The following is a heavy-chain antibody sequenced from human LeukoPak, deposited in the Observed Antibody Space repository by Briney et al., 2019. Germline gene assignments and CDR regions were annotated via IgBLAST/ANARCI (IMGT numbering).Heavy chain of an antibody. CDR1: GGSISSHY. Sequence: PSETLSLTCTVSGGSISSHYWSWIRQPPGKGLEWIGYIYYSGSTNYNPSLKSRVTISVDTSENQFSLKLSSVTAADTAVYYCARRVVAATSNYYYYMDVWGKGTTVTVSS. CDR3: ARRVVAATSNYYYYMDV. D-gene: IGHD2-15*01. CDR2: IYYSGST. J-gene: IGHJ6*03. V-gene: IGHV4-59*08.